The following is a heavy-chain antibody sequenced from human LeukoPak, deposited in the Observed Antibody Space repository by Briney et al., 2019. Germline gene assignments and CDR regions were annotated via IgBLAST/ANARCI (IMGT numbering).Heavy chain of an antibody. V-gene: IGHV3-48*01. D-gene: IGHD2-15*01. CDR3: ARDYDCSGGTCHSYYFDY. J-gene: IGHJ4*02. CDR2: ISSRSSTI. Sequence: GGSLRLSCAASGFSFSSYSMNWVRQAPGEGLEWVSYISSRSSTIYYADSVKGRFTISRDNAKNSLSLQMNSLRAEDTAVYYCARDYDCSGGTCHSYYFDYWGQGTLVTVSS. CDR1: GFSFSSYS.